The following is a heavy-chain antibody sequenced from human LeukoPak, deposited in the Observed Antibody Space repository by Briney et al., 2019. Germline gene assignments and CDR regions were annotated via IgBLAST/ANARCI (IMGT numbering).Heavy chain of an antibody. J-gene: IGHJ6*04. CDR3: ARDDIVATISQVPYGMDV. CDR2: ISSSGSTI. D-gene: IGHD5-12*01. Sequence: GGSLRLSCAASGFTFSSYEMNWVRQAPGKGLEWGSYISSSGSTIYYADSVKGRFTISRDNAKNSLYLQMNSLRAEDTAVYYCARDDIVATISQVPYGMDVWGKGTTVTVSS. CDR1: GFTFSSYE. V-gene: IGHV3-48*03.